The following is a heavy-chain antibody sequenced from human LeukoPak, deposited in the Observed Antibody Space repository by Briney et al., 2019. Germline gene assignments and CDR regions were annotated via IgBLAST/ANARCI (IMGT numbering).Heavy chain of an antibody. D-gene: IGHD2-8*02. V-gene: IGHV4-59*08. CDR1: GVSVSSYY. CDR3: SRTGGTIDY. CDR2: IYNSGST. J-gene: IGHJ4*02. Sequence: SETLSLTCAVSGVSVSSYYWTWIRQPPGKGLEWIGYIYNSGSTSYTPSLKSRVTISVDTSKNQYSLKLNSVTAADTAVYYCSRTGGTIDYWGQGTLVTVSS.